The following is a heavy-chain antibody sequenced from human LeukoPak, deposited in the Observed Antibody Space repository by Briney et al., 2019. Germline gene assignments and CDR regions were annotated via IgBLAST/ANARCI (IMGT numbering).Heavy chain of an antibody. CDR3: TTDDGGDYSNGGYFDY. CDR2: IKSKTDGGTT. D-gene: IGHD4-11*01. Sequence: GSLRLSCAVSGFTFRNAWMSWVRQAPGKGLEWVGRIKSKTDGGTTDYAAPVKGRFTISRDDSKNTLYLQMNSLKTEDTAVYYCTTDDGGDYSNGGYFDYWGQGTLVTVSS. V-gene: IGHV3-15*05. J-gene: IGHJ4*02. CDR1: GFTFRNAW.